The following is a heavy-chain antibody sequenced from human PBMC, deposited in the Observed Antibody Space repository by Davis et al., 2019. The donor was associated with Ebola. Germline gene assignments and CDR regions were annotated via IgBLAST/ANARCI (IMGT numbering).Heavy chain of an antibody. CDR3: ARAGGRFSYWFDP. Sequence: SCAISGDSVSSNSAAWNWIRQSPSRGLEWLGRTYYRSKWYNDYAVSVKSRITINPDTSKDQFSLQLNSVTPEDTAVYYCARAGGRFSYWFDPWGQGTLVTVSS. CDR1: GDSVSSNSAA. CDR2: TYYRSKWYN. V-gene: IGHV6-1*01. J-gene: IGHJ5*02. D-gene: IGHD3-3*01.